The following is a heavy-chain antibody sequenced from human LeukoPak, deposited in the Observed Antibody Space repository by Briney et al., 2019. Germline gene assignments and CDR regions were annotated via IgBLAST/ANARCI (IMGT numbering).Heavy chain of an antibody. J-gene: IGHJ4*02. CDR2: IRTDEREK. D-gene: IGHD1-26*01. CDR1: GFTFGGYG. V-gene: IGHV3-30*02. CDR3: ASIGFSTSWDNFDY. Sequence: PGGSLRLSCAASGFTFGGYGMHWVRQPPGKGLELVASIRTDEREKYHADSVQGRFSISRDNSKNTLYLQMDSLRAEDTDLYYCASIGFSTSWDNFDYWGQGTLVTVSS.